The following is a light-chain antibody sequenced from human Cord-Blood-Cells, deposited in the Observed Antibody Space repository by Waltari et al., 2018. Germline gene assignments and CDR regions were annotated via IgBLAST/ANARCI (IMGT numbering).Light chain of an antibody. J-gene: IGLJ2*01. CDR2: DDS. CDR3: QVWDSSSDHVV. CDR1: NIGSKS. V-gene: IGLV3-21*03. Sequence: SYVLTQPPSVSVAPGKTARITCGGNNIGSKSVPWYQQKPGQAHVLVVYDDSDRPSCTPGRFSGSNSGNTATLTISSGEAGDEADYYCQVWDSSSDHVVFGGGTKLTVL.